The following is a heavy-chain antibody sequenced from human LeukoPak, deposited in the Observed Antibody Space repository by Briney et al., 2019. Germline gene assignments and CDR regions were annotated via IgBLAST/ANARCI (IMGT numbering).Heavy chain of an antibody. CDR3: ARLGEDYSSTSALED. J-gene: IGHJ4*02. V-gene: IGHV3-23*01. CDR2: INVSGGST. D-gene: IGHD6-13*01. CDR1: GFTFSSYG. Sequence: GRSLRLSCAASGFTFSSYGMHWVRQAPGKGLEWVSGINVSGGSTWYADSVKGRFTISRDNSKNTLYLQMNSLRAEDAAVYYCARLGEDYSSTSALEDWGQGTLVTVSS.